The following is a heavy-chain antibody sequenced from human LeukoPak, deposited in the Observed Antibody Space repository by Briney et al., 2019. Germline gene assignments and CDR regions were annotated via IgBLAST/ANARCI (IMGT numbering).Heavy chain of an antibody. V-gene: IGHV4-34*01. CDR2: INHSGST. CDR1: GGSFSGYY. D-gene: IGHD6-13*01. Sequence: PSETLSLTCAVYGGSFSGYYWSRIRQPPGKGLEWIGEINHSGSTNYNPSLKSRVTISVDTSKNQCSLKLSSVTAANTAVYYCARDSAADNWFDPWGQGTLVTVSS. J-gene: IGHJ5*02. CDR3: ARDSAADNWFDP.